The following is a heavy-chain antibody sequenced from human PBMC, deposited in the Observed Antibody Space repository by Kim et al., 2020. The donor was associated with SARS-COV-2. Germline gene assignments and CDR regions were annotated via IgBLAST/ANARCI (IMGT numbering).Heavy chain of an antibody. D-gene: IGHD6-6*01. Sequence: GGSLRLSCAASGFTFSSYWMHWVRQAPGKGLVWVSRINSDGSSTSYADXXXGXXXXXXXXAXXXLYXXXNSLRAXDTAXXXCAXXGEXXSSPDYXXXGTL. CDR1: GFTFSSYW. V-gene: IGHV3-74*01. J-gene: IGHJ4*02. CDR2: INSDGSST. CDR3: AXXGEXXSSPDY.